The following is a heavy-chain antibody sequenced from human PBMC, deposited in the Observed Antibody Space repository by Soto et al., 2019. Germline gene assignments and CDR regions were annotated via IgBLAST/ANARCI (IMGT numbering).Heavy chain of an antibody. Sequence: PGGSLRLSCAASGFAFNKYWMSWVRQAPGKGLEWVATIRQDGIEEHYVDSVEGRCSISRDNAQNSLYLQMNSLRADDTAVYHCVRGCGSSHWPYFFDLWGQGTLVTVS. J-gene: IGHJ4*02. CDR2: IRQDGIEE. CDR3: VRGCGSSHWPYFFDL. D-gene: IGHD2-15*01. V-gene: IGHV3-7*01. CDR1: GFAFNKYW.